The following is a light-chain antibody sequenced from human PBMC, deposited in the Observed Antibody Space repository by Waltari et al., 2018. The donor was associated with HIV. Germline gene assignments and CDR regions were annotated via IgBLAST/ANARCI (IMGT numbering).Light chain of an antibody. Sequence: IVLTESTGTLCLSPGERVTLPCRATHSVTNCLAWYQQKPGPAPRLLIYAASTRAARIPARFSGSGSGTAFTLTISILEPDDFAVYYCQQRSNWPSFGQGTRLDI. CDR3: QQRSNWPS. CDR1: HSVTNC. J-gene: IGKJ2*03. V-gene: IGKV3-11*01. CDR2: AAS.